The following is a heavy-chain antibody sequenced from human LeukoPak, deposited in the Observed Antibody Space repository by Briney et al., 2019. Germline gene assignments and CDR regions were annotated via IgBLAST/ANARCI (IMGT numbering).Heavy chain of an antibody. CDR3: ARDPQGRYCSSTSCYYYYYYGMDV. J-gene: IGHJ6*02. D-gene: IGHD2-2*01. V-gene: IGHV1-18*01. CDR1: GYTFTSYG. Sequence: ASVKVSCKASGYTFTSYGISWVRQAPGQGLEWMGWISAYNGNTNYAQKLQGRATMTTDTSTSTAYMELRSLRSDDTAVYYCARDPQGRYCSSTSCYYYYYYGMDVWGQGTTVTVSS. CDR2: ISAYNGNT.